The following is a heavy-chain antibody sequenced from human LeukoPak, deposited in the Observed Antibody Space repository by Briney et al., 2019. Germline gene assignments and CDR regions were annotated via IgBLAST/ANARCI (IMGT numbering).Heavy chain of an antibody. CDR1: GFTFSSYW. V-gene: IGHV3-7*01. J-gene: IGHJ4*02. CDR3: ARDSVGRRWYYFDY. D-gene: IGHD5/OR15-5a*01. CDR2: IKQDGSEK. Sequence: GGSLRLSCAASGFTFSSYWMSWVRQAPGKGLEWVANIKQDGSEKYYVDSVKGRFTISRDNAKNSLYLQMNSLRAEDTAVYYCARDSVGRRWYYFDYWGQGTLVTVSS.